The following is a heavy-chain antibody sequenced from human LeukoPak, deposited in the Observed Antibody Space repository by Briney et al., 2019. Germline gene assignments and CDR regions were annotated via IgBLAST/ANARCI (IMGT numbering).Heavy chain of an antibody. J-gene: IGHJ6*03. Sequence: ASQTPSLTCAISGDSVSSNSAAWNWIRQSPSRGLEWLVCTCCRTKWYNDYAVSVKSRITINPDTSKNQFSLPLNSVTPEDTAVYYCARIGIAAAGTNYYYYMDVWGKGTTVTVSS. V-gene: IGHV6-1*01. CDR1: GDSVSSNSAA. CDR3: ARIGIAAAGTNYYYYMDV. D-gene: IGHD6-13*01. CDR2: TCCRTKWYN.